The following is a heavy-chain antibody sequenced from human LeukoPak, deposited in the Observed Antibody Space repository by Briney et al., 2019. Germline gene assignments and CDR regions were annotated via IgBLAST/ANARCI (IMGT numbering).Heavy chain of an antibody. CDR3: TRAPLFGHNPPDT. J-gene: IGHJ4*03. D-gene: IGHD3-10*01. V-gene: IGHV3-21*01. CDR1: GFTFSSYI. Sequence: GGSLSLFCSGSGFTFSSYIMSWVRQAPGKGLEWVSSISSSSSHKYYADSVKGPLTISRDNAQHSLYLLINSLRAEDTAVYYCTRAPLFGHNPPDTWGEGTPVTVSS. CDR2: ISSSSSHK.